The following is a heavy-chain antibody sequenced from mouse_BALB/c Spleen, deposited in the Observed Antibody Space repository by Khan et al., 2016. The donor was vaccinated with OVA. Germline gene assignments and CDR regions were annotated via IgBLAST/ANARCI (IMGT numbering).Heavy chain of an antibody. V-gene: IGHV5-9-3*01. Sequence: EVQRVESGGALVKSGGSLKLSCAASGFTFSTYAMSWVRQTPEKRLEWVATISSDGDYTYYPDNVTGRFTISRDNAKNTLYLQMSSLRSEDTAMYYCARSPYGNFAYWGQGTLVTVSA. CDR2: ISSDGDYT. J-gene: IGHJ3*01. D-gene: IGHD2-1*01. CDR1: GFTFSTYA. CDR3: ARSPYGNFAY.